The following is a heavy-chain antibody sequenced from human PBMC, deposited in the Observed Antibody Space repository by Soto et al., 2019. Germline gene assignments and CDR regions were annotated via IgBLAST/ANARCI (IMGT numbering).Heavy chain of an antibody. J-gene: IGHJ4*02. CDR2: ISSAGDYT. V-gene: IGHV3-11*06. D-gene: IGHD1-1*01. CDR1: GFTFRIYY. Sequence: QVQLVESGGDLVKPGGSLRLSCAASGFTFRIYYMIWVRQAPGEGLEWISYISSAGDYTDYADSVKGRFTISRDNARNSLFLQMNGLRAEDTAVYYCVRANWNVDYWGRGTLVTVSS. CDR3: VRANWNVDY.